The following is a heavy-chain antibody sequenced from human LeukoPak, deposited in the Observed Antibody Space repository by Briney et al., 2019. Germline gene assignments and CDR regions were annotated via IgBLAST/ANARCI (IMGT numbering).Heavy chain of an antibody. CDR1: GFTFSDYY. J-gene: IGHJ4*02. V-gene: IGHV3-11*01. CDR3: ARDRDYGSFDY. Sequence: GGSLRLSCAASGFTFSDYYMSWIRQAPGKGLEWVSYISSSGSTIYYADSVKGRFTISRDNSKNTLYLQMNSLRAEDTAVYYCARDRDYGSFDYWGQGTLVTVSS. D-gene: IGHD4-17*01. CDR2: ISSSGSTI.